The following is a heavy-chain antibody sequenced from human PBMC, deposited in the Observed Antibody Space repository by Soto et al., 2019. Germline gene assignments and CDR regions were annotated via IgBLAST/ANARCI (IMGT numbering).Heavy chain of an antibody. CDR2: IMPNSDTS. CDR1: GGSFSSYA. D-gene: IGHD3-9*01. Sequence: QVQLAQSGAEVKKPGSSVKVSCKVSGGSFSSYAITWVRQAPGQGLEWMGGIMPNSDTSHYAQNFQGRVTLTADKSTTTAYMELSSLRSEDTALYYCATILGGFFEFWGQGTQVTVSS. V-gene: IGHV1-69*06. J-gene: IGHJ4*01. CDR3: ATILGGFFEF.